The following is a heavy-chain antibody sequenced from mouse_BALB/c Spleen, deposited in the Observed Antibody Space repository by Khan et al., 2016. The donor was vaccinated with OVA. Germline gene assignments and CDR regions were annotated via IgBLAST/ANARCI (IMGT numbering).Heavy chain of an antibody. J-gene: IGHJ4*01. CDR3: ATSGHYGSSYYYAMDY. D-gene: IGHD1-1*01. Sequence: VELVESGAELAKPGASVKMSCKASGYNFNNYWMHWVKQRPGQGLEWIGYINPRTGYSEYNQRFKDKATLTADKSSSAAYMQLSSLTSEDSAVXYGATSGHYGSSYYYAMDYWGQGTTVTVSS. CDR2: INPRTGYS. V-gene: IGHV1-7*01. CDR1: GYNFNNYW.